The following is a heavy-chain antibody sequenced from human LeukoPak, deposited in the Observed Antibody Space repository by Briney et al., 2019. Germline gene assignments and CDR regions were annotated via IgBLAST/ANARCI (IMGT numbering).Heavy chain of an antibody. V-gene: IGHV4-59*01. D-gene: IGHD6-13*01. CDR2: IYYSGST. CDR3: VGSLAAAGNFGY. CDR1: GGSISSYY. Sequence: PSETLSLTCTVSGGSISSYYWSWIRQPPGKGLEWIGYIYYSGSTNYNPSLKSRVTISVDTSKNQFSLKLSSVTAADTAVYYCVGSLAAAGNFGYWGQGTLVTVSS. J-gene: IGHJ4*02.